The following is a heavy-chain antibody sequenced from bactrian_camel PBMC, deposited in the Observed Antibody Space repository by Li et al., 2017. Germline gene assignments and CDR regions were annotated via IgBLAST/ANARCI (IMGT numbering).Heavy chain of an antibody. D-gene: IGHD6*01. CDR1: GHSPQTEC. CDR3: AADPQCIGTWSGFDY. V-gene: IGHV3S53*01. CDR2: LIPGTTA. Sequence: HVQLVESGGGLVQPGGSLRLSCTVSGHSPQTECMGWFLQAPGKPREGVAALIPGTTASYVLDSVKGRFTISRDNDKNTVYLQMNGLKPEDTAMYYCAADPQCIGTWSGFDYWGQGTQVTVS. J-gene: IGHJ4*01.